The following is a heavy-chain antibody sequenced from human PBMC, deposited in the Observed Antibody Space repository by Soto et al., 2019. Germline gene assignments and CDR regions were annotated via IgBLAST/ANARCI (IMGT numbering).Heavy chain of an antibody. CDR1: GGSISSRDYY. D-gene: IGHD3-22*01. V-gene: IGHV4-30-4*01. CDR2: IYYSGST. J-gene: IGHJ6*02. Sequence: SETLCLTCTVSGGSISSRDYYWSWIRQPPGKGLEWIGYIYYSGSTYYNPSLKSRVTISVDTSKNQFSLKLSSVTAADTAVYYCASSSIGFSMDVWGQGTTVTV. CDR3: ASSSIGFSMDV.